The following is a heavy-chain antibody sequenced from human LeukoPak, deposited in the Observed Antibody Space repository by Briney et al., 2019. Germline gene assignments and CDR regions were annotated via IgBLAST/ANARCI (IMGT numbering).Heavy chain of an antibody. D-gene: IGHD2-2*01. V-gene: IGHV3-43D*04. CDR2: ISWDGGST. Sequence: PGGSLRLSCAASGFTCDDYAMHWVRQAPGKGLEWVSLISWDGGSTYYADSVKGRFTISRGNSKNSPYLQMNSLRAEDTALYYCAKGVSRCSSTSCPHRYYYYGMDVWGKGTTVTVSS. CDR3: AKGVSRCSSTSCPHRYYYYGMDV. J-gene: IGHJ6*04. CDR1: GFTCDDYA.